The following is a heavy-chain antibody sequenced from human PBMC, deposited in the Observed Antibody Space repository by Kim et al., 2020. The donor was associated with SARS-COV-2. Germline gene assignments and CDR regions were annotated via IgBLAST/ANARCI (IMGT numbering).Heavy chain of an antibody. Sequence: SETLSLTCSVSGGSISSGGYYWNWIRQHPGKDLEWLGYIYYSGSTYYNPSLTSRITISVDTSENQFSLKLSSVTAADTAIYFCARSLPDNGYGRYFYLWGQGTLVTVSS. CDR1: GGSISSGGYY. CDR2: IYYSGST. CDR3: ARSLPDNGYGRYFYL. V-gene: IGHV4-31*03. J-gene: IGHJ4*02. D-gene: IGHD5-12*01.